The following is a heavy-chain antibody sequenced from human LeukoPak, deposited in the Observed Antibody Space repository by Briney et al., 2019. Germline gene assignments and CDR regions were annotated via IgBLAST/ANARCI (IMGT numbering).Heavy chain of an antibody. J-gene: IGHJ4*02. CDR1: GFTFSSYS. D-gene: IGHD5-18*01. V-gene: IGHV3-21*01. CDR3: ARDLGGYSYGSHFDY. Sequence: GGSLRLSCAASGFTFSSYSLNWVRQAPGKGLEWVSSITTSSSYIYYADSVKGRFTISRANAKNSLYLQMNSLRAEDTAVYYCARDLGGYSYGSHFDYWGQGTLVTVSS. CDR2: ITTSSSYI.